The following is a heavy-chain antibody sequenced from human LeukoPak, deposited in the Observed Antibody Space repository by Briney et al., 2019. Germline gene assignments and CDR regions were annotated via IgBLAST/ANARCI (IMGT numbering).Heavy chain of an antibody. CDR3: ARHLRGLYYFDY. CDR2: IYYSGST. V-gene: IGHV4-39*01. J-gene: IGHJ4*02. Sequence: PSETLSLTCTVSGGSISCSSYYWGWIRQPPWKGLEWIGSIYYSGSTYYNPSLKSRVTISVDTSKNQFSLKLSSVTAADTAVYYCARHLRGLYYFDYWGQGTLVTVSS. CDR1: GGSISCSSYY. D-gene: IGHD5-12*01.